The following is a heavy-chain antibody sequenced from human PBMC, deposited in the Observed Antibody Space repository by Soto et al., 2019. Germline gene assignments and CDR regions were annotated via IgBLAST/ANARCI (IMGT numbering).Heavy chain of an antibody. J-gene: IGHJ4*02. CDR3: ASYRGYSGYEPYYYFDY. CDR1: GGSISSSSYY. V-gene: IGHV4-39*01. Sequence: SETLSLTCTVSGGSISSSSYYWGWIRQPPGKGLEWIGSIYYSGSTYYNPSLKSRVTISVDTSKNQFSLKLSSVTAADTAVYYCASYRGYSGYEPYYYFDYWGQGTLVTVSS. D-gene: IGHD5-12*01. CDR2: IYYSGST.